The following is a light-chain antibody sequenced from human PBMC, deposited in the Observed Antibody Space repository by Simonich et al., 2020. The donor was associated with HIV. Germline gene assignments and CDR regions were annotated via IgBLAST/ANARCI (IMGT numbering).Light chain of an antibody. Sequence: EIVMTQSPATLSVSPGERATTSCRASQSVSSNLAWYQQKPGQAPRLLIHGASTRATGIPARFSGSGSGTEFTLTISSLQSEDFAVYYCQQYNNWPLFFGQGAKLEIK. CDR1: QSVSSN. J-gene: IGKJ2*01. CDR2: GAS. CDR3: QQYNNWPLF. V-gene: IGKV3-15*01.